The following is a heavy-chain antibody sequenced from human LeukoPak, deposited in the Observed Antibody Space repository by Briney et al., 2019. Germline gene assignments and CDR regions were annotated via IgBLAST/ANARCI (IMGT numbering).Heavy chain of an antibody. CDR3: AGLHTTTGIVFDY. J-gene: IGHJ4*02. CDR1: GFSLSNARMG. CDR2: IFSNDEK. D-gene: IGHD1-1*01. V-gene: IGHV2-26*01. Sequence: QSGPVLVKPTETLTLTCTVSGFSLSNARMGVSWIRQPPGKALEWLAHIFSNDEKSYSTSLKSRLTISKDTSKSQVVLTMTNMDTVHTATYYCAGLHTTTGIVFDYWGQGTLVTVSS.